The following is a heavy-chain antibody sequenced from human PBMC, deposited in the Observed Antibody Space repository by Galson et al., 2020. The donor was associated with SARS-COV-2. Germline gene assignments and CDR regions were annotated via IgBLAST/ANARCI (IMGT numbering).Heavy chain of an antibody. D-gene: IGHD3-9*01. CDR3: ARDIGYFDWLLNSDYYYYGMDV. V-gene: IGHV3-21*01. CDR1: GFTFSSYS. J-gene: IGHJ6*02. CDR2: ISSSSSYI. Sequence: GESLKISCAASGFTFSSYSMNWVRQAPGKGLEWVSSISSSSSYIYYADSVKGRFTISRDNAKNSLYLQMNSLRAEDTAVYYCARDIGYFDWLLNSDYYYYGMDVWGQGTTVTVAS.